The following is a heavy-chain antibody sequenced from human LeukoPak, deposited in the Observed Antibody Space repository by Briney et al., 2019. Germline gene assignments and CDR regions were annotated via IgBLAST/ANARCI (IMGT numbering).Heavy chain of an antibody. CDR3: AKAIAAAGTWFDP. V-gene: IGHV3-23*01. J-gene: IGHJ5*02. CDR1: GFTFSSYA. D-gene: IGHD6-13*01. CDR2: ISGSGGST. Sequence: PGGSLRLSCAASGFTFSSYAMSWIRQAPGKGLEWVSVISGSGGSTYYADSVKGRFTISRDNSKNTLYLQMNSLRAEDTAVYYCAKAIAAAGTWFDPWGQGTLVTVSS.